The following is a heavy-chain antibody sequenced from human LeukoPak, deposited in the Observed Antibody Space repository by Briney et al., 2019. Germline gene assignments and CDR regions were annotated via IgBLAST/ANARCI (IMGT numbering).Heavy chain of an antibody. CDR1: GFTFSSYS. V-gene: IGHV3-21*04. D-gene: IGHD3-22*01. CDR3: ASVDYYDSSEALDY. CDR2: ISSSSSYI. J-gene: IGHJ4*02. Sequence: GGSLRLSCAASGFTFSSYSMNWVRQAPGKGLEWVSSISSSSSYIYYADSVKGRFTISRDNAKNSLYLQMNSLRSDDTAVYYCASVDYYDSSEALDYWGQGTLVTVSS.